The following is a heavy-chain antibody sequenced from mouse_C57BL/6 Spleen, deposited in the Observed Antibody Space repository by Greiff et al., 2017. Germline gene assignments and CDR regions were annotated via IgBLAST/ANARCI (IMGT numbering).Heavy chain of an antibody. CDR3: ARLYGNYVWYFDV. J-gene: IGHJ1*03. V-gene: IGHV7-3*01. CDR1: GFTFTDYY. D-gene: IGHD2-1*01. CDR2: IRNKANGYTT. Sequence: DVMLVDSGGGLVQPGGSLSLSCAASGFTFTDYYMSWVRQPPGKALEWLGFIRNKANGYTTEYSASVKGRFTISRDNSQSILYLQMNALRAEDSATYYCARLYGNYVWYFDVWGTGTTVTVSS.